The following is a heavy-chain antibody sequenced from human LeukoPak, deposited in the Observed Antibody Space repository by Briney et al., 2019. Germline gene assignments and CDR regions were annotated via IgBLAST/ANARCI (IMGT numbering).Heavy chain of an antibody. CDR1: GFTFSSYS. V-gene: IGHV3-21*04. CDR3: ARDRGSNNYFDH. CDR2: ISSSSGYI. Sequence: GGSLRLSCAASGFTFSSYSMNWVRQAPGKGLEWVSSISSSSGYIYYADSLKGRFTISRDNANSSLFLQMNSLRAEDTALYYCARDRGSNNYFDHWGQGTLVTVSS. J-gene: IGHJ4*02. D-gene: IGHD2-2*01.